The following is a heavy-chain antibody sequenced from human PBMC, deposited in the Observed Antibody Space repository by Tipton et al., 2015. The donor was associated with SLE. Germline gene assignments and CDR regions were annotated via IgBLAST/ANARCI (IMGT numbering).Heavy chain of an antibody. J-gene: IGHJ4*02. D-gene: IGHD3-10*01. CDR3: ARQMSPGLSGGFDY. V-gene: IGHV4-39*07. Sequence: TLSLTCTVSGGSITSESHYWAWIRQTPGKGLEWIGNSFYSGSTYYNPSLKSRVTISVDSSKNRFSLKLSSLTAADTAVYYCARQMSPGLSGGFDYWGPGTPVPGSS. CDR2: SFYSGST. CDR1: GGSITSESHY.